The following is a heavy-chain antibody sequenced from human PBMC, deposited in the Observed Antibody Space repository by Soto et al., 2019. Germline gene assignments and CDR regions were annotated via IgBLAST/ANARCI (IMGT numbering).Heavy chain of an antibody. CDR3: AKDRMVAAGYYFDY. J-gene: IGHJ4*02. CDR1: GFTFDDYG. Sequence: GGSLRLSCAASGFTFDDYGMGWVRQAPGKGLEWVSGINWNGGTTEYADSVKGRFTISRDNSKNTLYLQMNSLRAEDTAVYYCAKDRMVAAGYYFDYWGQGTLVTVSS. CDR2: INWNGGTT. V-gene: IGHV3-20*04. D-gene: IGHD2-15*01.